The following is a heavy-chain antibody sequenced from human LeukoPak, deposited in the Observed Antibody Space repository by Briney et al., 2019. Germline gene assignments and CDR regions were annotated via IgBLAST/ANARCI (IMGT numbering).Heavy chain of an antibody. CDR3: AGWEYSSSSVLYYYYYYYMDV. CDR2: IYYSGST. V-gene: IGHV4-59*11. CDR1: GGSISSHY. D-gene: IGHD6-6*01. Sequence: PSETLSLTCTVSGGSISSHYWSWIRQPPGKGLEWIGYIYYSGSTNYNPSLKSRVTISVDTSKNQFSLKLSSVTAADTAVYYCAGWEYSSSSVLYYYYYYYMDVWGKGTTVTVSS. J-gene: IGHJ6*03.